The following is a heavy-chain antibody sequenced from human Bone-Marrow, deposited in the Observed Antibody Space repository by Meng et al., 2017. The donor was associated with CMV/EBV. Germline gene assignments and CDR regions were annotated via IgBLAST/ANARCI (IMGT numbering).Heavy chain of an antibody. CDR1: GFTFSSYW. D-gene: IGHD2-2*01. Sequence: GGSPRLSCAASGFTFSSYWMSWVRQAPGKGLEWVANIKQDGSEKYYVDSVKGRFTISRDNAKNSLYLQMNSLRAEDTAVYYCARDNRYCSSTSCYWDYYGMDVWGQGTTVPSP. CDR3: ARDNRYCSSTSCYWDYYGMDV. CDR2: IKQDGSEK. V-gene: IGHV3-7*01. J-gene: IGHJ6*02.